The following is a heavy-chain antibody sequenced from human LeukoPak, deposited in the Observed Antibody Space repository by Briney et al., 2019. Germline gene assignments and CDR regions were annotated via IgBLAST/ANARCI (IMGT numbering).Heavy chain of an antibody. CDR3: ARDRGYSSSWDRSTDAFDI. CDR2: ISYTGST. J-gene: IGHJ3*02. Sequence: SETLSLTCSVSGGSISSSSFYWGWIRQPPGKGLEWIGSISYTGSTYYNPSLKSRVTISVDTSKNQFSLKLSSVTAADTAVYYCARDRGYSSSWDRSTDAFDIWGQGTMVTVSS. V-gene: IGHV4-39*07. D-gene: IGHD6-13*01. CDR1: GGSISSSSFY.